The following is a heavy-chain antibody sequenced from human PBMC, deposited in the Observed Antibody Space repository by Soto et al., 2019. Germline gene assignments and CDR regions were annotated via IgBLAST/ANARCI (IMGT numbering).Heavy chain of an antibody. CDR3: ARGFDSSGYYYDRFDY. V-gene: IGHV1-69*01. Sequence: PVKRYWKGAGGGKSGDASSWRRHDKEQGLEWMGGIIPIFGTANYAQKFQGRVTITADESTSTAYMELSSLRSEDTAVYYCARGFDSSGYYYDRFDYWGQGTLVTVSS. CDR2: IIPIFGTA. J-gene: IGHJ4*02. CDR1: GGGKSGDA. D-gene: IGHD3-22*01.